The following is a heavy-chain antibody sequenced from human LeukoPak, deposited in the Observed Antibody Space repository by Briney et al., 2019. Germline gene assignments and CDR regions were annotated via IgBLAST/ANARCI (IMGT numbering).Heavy chain of an antibody. V-gene: IGHV4-34*01. CDR3: ARLPGIVGATGGYYYYGMDV. CDR2: INHSGST. J-gene: IGHJ6*02. CDR1: GGSFSGYY. D-gene: IGHD1-26*01. Sequence: SETLSLTCAVYGGSFSGYYWSWIRQPPGKGLEWIGEINHSGSTNYNPSLKSRVTISVDTSKNQFSLKLSSVTAADTAVYYCARLPGIVGATGGYYYYGMDVWGQGTTVTVSS.